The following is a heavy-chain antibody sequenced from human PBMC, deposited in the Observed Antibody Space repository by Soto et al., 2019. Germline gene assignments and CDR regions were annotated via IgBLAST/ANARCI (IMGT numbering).Heavy chain of an antibody. J-gene: IGHJ5*02. D-gene: IGHD1-26*01. CDR2: IKPDGTAQ. CDR1: GFTFSNFW. V-gene: IGHV3-7*01. Sequence: GGSLRLSCVASGFTFSNFWMNWARQTPGKGLEWVANIKPDGTAQAYVDSVKGRFTVSRDNAKNSLYLQMNSLRADGTAIYFCGAWDSSNNPWGQGTLVTVSS. CDR3: GAWDSSNNP.